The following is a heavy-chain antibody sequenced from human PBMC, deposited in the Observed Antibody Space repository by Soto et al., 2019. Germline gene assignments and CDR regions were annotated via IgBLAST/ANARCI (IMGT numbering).Heavy chain of an antibody. D-gene: IGHD2-21*02. CDR1: GFSFSDNS. Sequence: LVESGGALVYPGGSLRLSCIASGFSFSDNSMNWVRQAPGKGLQWVSYISSSSDKTYYADSVKGRFTVSRDNAKNALFLEMNSLRDDDTATYYCARLPKGSLVTAWGQGTRVTVSS. J-gene: IGHJ4*02. V-gene: IGHV3-48*02. CDR2: ISSSSDKT. CDR3: ARLPKGSLVTA.